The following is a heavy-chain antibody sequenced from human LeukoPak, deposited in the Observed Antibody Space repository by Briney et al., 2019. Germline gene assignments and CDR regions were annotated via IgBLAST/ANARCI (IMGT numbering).Heavy chain of an antibody. D-gene: IGHD2-2*01. CDR1: GGTFSSYA. J-gene: IGHJ4*02. CDR3: ARVSGYCSSTSCTSFDY. Sequence: SVKVSCKASGGTFSSYAISCVRQAPGQGLEWMGGIIPIFGTANYAQKFQGRVTITADKSTSTAYMELSSLRSEDTAVYYCARVSGYCSSTSCTSFDYWGQGTLVTVSS. V-gene: IGHV1-69*06. CDR2: IIPIFGTA.